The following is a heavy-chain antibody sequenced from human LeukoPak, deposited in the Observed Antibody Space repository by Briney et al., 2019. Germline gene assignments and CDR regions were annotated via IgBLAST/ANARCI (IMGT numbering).Heavy chain of an antibody. V-gene: IGHV3-15*01. CDR1: GFTFSDAW. Sequence: PGGSLRLSCAASGFTFSDAWMTWVRQAPGKGLEWLGRIKTKTDGGTTDYAAPVKGRFTISRDDSRDTLYLQMNSPKTEDSAVYYCTSIFRDYWGQGTLVTVSS. J-gene: IGHJ4*02. CDR3: TSIFRDY. D-gene: IGHD3-9*01. CDR2: IKTKTDGGTT.